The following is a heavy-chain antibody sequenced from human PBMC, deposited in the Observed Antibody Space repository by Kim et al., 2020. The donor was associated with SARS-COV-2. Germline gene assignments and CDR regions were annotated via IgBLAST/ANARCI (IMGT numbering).Heavy chain of an antibody. CDR2: IQISETT. V-gene: IGHV4-4*07. Sequence: SETLSLTCTVSGDSISRYYWSWIRQPAGKGLEWIGRIQISETTHYNPSLKSRFTMSVDTSKNQFSLKLSSVTAADTAVYYCARDDLVYCGGDCYLNLDP. J-gene: IGHJ5*02. CDR3: ARDDLVYCGGDCYLNLDP. CDR1: GDSISRYY. D-gene: IGHD2-21*02.